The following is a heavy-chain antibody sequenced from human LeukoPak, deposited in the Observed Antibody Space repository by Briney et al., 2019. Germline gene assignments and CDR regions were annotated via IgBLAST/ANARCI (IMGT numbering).Heavy chain of an antibody. V-gene: IGHV4-39*07. Sequence: SETLSLTCTVSGGSISSSSYYWGWIRQPPGKGLEWIGSIYYSGSTYYNPSLKSRVTISVDTSKNQFSLKLSSVTAADTAVYYCARTDDYGDYGAFDIWGQGTMVTVSS. D-gene: IGHD4-17*01. CDR2: IYYSGST. CDR1: GGSISSSSYY. CDR3: ARTDDYGDYGAFDI. J-gene: IGHJ3*02.